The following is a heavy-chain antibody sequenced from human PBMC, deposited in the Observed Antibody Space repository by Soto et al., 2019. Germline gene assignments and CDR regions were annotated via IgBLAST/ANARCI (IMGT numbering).Heavy chain of an antibody. CDR3: ASLRVDYDFWSGPPFDP. CDR1: GFTVSSNY. D-gene: IGHD3-3*01. Sequence: GSLRLSCAASGFTVSSNYMSWVRQAPGKGLEWVSVIYSGSSTYYADSVKGRFTISRDNAKNSLYLQMNSLRAEDTAVYYCASLRVDYDFWSGPPFDPWGQGTLVTVSS. J-gene: IGHJ5*02. CDR2: IYSGSST. V-gene: IGHV3-53*01.